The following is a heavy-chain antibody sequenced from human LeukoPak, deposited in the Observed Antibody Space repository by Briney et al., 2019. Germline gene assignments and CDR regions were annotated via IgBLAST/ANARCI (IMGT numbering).Heavy chain of an antibody. CDR1: GYTFTSYA. D-gene: IGHD3-22*01. CDR3: ARDTSEGYYYEMPFDY. J-gene: IGHJ4*02. V-gene: IGHV1-3*01. CDR2: INAGNGNT. Sequence: ASVKVSCKASGYTFTSYAMHWVRQAPGQRLEWMGWINAGNGNTKYSQKFQGRVTITRDTSASTAYMELSSLRSEDTAVYYCARDTSEGYYYEMPFDYWGQGTLVTVSS.